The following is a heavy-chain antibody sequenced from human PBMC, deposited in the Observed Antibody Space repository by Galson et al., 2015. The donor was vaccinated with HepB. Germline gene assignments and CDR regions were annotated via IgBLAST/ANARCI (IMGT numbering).Heavy chain of an antibody. J-gene: IGHJ5*02. V-gene: IGHV3-53*01. CDR2: IYSGGST. CDR1: GFTVSSNY. Sequence: SLRLSCAASGFTVSSNYMSWVRQAPGKGLEWVPVIYSGGSTYYADSVKGRFTISRDNSKDTLYLQMNSLRAEGTAVYYCARSTPTYYDFWSGYYKAVPTGWFDPWGQGTLVTVSS. CDR3: ARSTPTYYDFWSGYYKAVPTGWFDP. D-gene: IGHD3-3*01.